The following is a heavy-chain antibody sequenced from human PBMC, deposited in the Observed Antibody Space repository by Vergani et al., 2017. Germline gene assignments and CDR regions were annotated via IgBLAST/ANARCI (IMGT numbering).Heavy chain of an antibody. CDR2: IYYSGTT. J-gene: IGHJ6*03. Sequence: QVQLQESGPGLVKASQTLSLTCSVSCAYVGSGGYYWSWVRQRPGMGLDWIGYIYYSGTTYYNPSLESRLTISLDTSENHLSLKLNSVTAADTAVYYCARQKDYYMDVWGKGATVTVS. CDR1: CAYVGSGGYY. V-gene: IGHV4-31*03. CDR3: ARQKDYYMDV.